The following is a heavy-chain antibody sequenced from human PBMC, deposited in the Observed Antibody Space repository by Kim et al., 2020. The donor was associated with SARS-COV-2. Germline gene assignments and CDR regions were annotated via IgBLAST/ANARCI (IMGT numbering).Heavy chain of an antibody. V-gene: IGHV3-23*01. CDR1: GFTFSSYA. CDR2: ISGSGGST. Sequence: GGSLRLSCAASGFTFSSYAMSWVRQAPGKGLEWVSAISGSGGSTYYADSVKGRFTISRDNSKNTLYLQMNSLRAEDTAVYYCAKANLSPECTVTTSICTFDYWGQGTLVAVSS. J-gene: IGHJ4*02. D-gene: IGHD4-17*01. CDR3: AKANLSPECTVTTSICTFDY.